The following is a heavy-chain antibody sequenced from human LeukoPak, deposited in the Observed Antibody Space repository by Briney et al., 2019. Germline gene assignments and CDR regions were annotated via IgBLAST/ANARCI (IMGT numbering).Heavy chain of an antibody. V-gene: IGHV4-59*01. D-gene: IGHD6-19*01. CDR2: IYYSGST. J-gene: IGHJ4*02. CDR3: ARAHSSGWLVDY. Sequence: SETLSLTCTVSGGSISDYYWSWIRQAPGKGLEWIGYIYYSGSTNYNPSLKSRVTISVDTSKNQFSLKLSSVTAADTAVYYCARAHSSGWLVDYWGQGILVTVSS. CDR1: GGSISDYY.